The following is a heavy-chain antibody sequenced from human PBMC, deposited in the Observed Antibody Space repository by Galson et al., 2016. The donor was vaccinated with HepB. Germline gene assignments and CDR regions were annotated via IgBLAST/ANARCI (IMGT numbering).Heavy chain of an antibody. CDR2: TYYRSKWYY. CDR3: ARDLGGAYGTGRSLDY. V-gene: IGHV6-1*01. J-gene: IGHJ4*02. D-gene: IGHD1-1*01. Sequence: CAIPGDSVSSNSAAWNWIRQSPSRGLEWLGRTYYRSKWYYDYAVPVKSRITINPDTSKNQFSLHLNSVTPEDTAVYYCARDLGGAYGTGRSLDYWGQGTLVTVSS. CDR1: GDSVSSNSAA.